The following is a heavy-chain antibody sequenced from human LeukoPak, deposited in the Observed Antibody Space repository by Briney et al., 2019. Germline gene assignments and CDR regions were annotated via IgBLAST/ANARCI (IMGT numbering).Heavy chain of an antibody. V-gene: IGHV1-18*01. D-gene: IGHD1-1*01. J-gene: IGHJ6*02. Sequence: ASVKVSCKASNYTFASYGLSWVRQAPGQGLQWVGWISPYDGNTDYAQRFQARVTMSIDRATRTVYMDLKRLRLDDTAVYYCVRVWPPNAVDRGMTYSYFNALDVWGQGTTVIVSS. CDR3: VRVWPPNAVDRGMTYSYFNALDV. CDR1: NYTFASYG. CDR2: ISPYDGNT.